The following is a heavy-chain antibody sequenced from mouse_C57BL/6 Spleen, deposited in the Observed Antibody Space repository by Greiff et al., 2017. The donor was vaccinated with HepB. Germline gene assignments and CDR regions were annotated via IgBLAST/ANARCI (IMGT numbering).Heavy chain of an antibody. CDR2: IDPNSGGT. CDR3: ARGDGPSSNYPRFAY. CDR1: GYTFTSYW. J-gene: IGHJ3*01. D-gene: IGHD2-5*01. V-gene: IGHV1-72*01. Sequence: VQLQQPGAELVKPGASVKLSCKASGYTFTSYWMHWVKQRPGRGLEWMGRIDPNSGGTKYNEKFKSKATLTVDKPSSTAYMQLSSLTSEDSAVYYIARGDGPSSNYPRFAYWGEGALVTVSA.